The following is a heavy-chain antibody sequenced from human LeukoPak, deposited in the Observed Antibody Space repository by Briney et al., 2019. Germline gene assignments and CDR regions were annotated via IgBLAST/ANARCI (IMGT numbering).Heavy chain of an antibody. J-gene: IGHJ4*02. D-gene: IGHD6-6*01. Sequence: GGSLRLSCAASGVTFSNYGMHWVRQAPGKGLEWVAFISYDGNDQYYADSVKGRFTISRDNSKNTLYLQTNSLRPEDTAVYYCARAPLYGSCEYWGQGTLVTVSS. CDR1: GVTFSNYG. V-gene: IGHV3-30*03. CDR2: ISYDGNDQ. CDR3: ARAPLYGSCEY.